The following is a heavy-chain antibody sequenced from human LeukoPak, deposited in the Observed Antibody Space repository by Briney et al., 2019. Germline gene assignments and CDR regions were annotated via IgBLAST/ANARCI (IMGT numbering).Heavy chain of an antibody. V-gene: IGHV3-33*01. D-gene: IGHD2-21*02. J-gene: IGHJ4*02. Sequence: PGRSLRLSCAPSGFTFSSYGMHWVRQAPGKGLEWVAVIWYDGSNKYYADSVKGRFTISRDNSKNTLYLQMNGLRAEDRAVYYCARSTYCGGDCYAPDYWGQGTLVTVSS. CDR3: ARSTYCGGDCYAPDY. CDR1: GFTFSSYG. CDR2: IWYDGSNK.